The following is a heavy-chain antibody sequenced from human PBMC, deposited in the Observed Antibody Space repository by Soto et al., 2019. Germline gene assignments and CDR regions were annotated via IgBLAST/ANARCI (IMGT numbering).Heavy chain of an antibody. V-gene: IGHV2-5*02. Sequence: QITLKESGPPLVKPTQTLTLTCTFSGFSLTTSGEAVGWIRQLPGKALEWLALIYWDDDKRSSPSLKSRLTITKDTSKNQVVLTMTNMDPVDTATYYCAHIPGSGQLLYSYYYYMDVWGKGTTVTVSS. CDR2: IYWDDDK. CDR1: GFSLTTSGEA. CDR3: AHIPGSGQLLYSYYYYMDV. D-gene: IGHD3-10*01. J-gene: IGHJ6*03.